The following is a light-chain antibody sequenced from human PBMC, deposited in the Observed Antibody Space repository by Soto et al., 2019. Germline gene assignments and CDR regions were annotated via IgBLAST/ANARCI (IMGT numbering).Light chain of an antibody. CDR2: DAS. CDR1: QSISSR. CDR3: QQYNTYWT. Sequence: DIQMTQSPSTLSASVGDRVTITCRASQSISSRLAWYQQKPGKAPKLLIYDASSLKSGVPSRFSGSGSGTEFTLTISSLQPDDFATYYCQQYNTYWTFGQGAKVEI. V-gene: IGKV1-5*01. J-gene: IGKJ1*01.